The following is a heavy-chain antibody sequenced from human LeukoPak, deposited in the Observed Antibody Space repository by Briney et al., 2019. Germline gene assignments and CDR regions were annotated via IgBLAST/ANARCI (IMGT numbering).Heavy chain of an antibody. CDR2: IIPIFGTA. J-gene: IGHJ6*02. V-gene: IGHV1-69*01. D-gene: IGHD3-22*01. Sequence: SVKVSCKASGGTFISYAISWVRQAPGQGLEWMGGIIPIFGTANYAQKFQGRVTITADESTSTAYMELSSLRSEDTAVYYCARNFYDSRSAYGMDVWGQGTTVTVSS. CDR1: GGTFISYA. CDR3: ARNFYDSRSAYGMDV.